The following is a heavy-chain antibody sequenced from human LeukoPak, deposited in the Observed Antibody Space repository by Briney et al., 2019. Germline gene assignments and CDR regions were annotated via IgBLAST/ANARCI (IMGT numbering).Heavy chain of an antibody. CDR2: ISRTSAYI. CDR1: GFTFSSYA. J-gene: IGHJ4*02. Sequence: GGSLRLSCSVSGFTFSSYAMKWVRQAPGKGLEWVSAISRTSAYIYYSDSVKGRFTVSRDNAMNSVFLQMDSLRAEDTAVYYCARDERRYCSDSNCYPGDYWGQGTLVTVSS. V-gene: IGHV3-21*01. D-gene: IGHD2-15*01. CDR3: ARDERRYCSDSNCYPGDY.